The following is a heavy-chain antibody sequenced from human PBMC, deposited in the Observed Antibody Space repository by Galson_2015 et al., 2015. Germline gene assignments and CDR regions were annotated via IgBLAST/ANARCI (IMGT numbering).Heavy chain of an antibody. CDR2: INPSGGST. CDR1: GYTFTSYY. Sequence: SVKVSCKASGYTFTSYYMHWVRQAPGQGLEWMGIINPSGGSTSYAQKFQGRVTMTRDTSTNTVYMELSSLRSEDTAVYYCARGAVVSARPFWYYGMDFWGQGTTVTVSS. V-gene: IGHV1-46*01. D-gene: IGHD2-15*01. CDR3: ARGAVVSARPFWYYGMDF. J-gene: IGHJ6*02.